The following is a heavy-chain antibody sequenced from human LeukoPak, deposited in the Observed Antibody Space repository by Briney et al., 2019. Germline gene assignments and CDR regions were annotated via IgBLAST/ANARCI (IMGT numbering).Heavy chain of an antibody. Sequence: SGTLSLTCAVSGGSLSSSNWWSWVRQPPGKGLEWIGEIYHSGSTNYNPSLKSRVTISVDKSKNQFSLKLSSVTAADTAVYYCARDLGYYYDSSGYGWGQGTLVTVSS. CDR2: IYHSGST. CDR3: ARDLGYYYDSSGYG. CDR1: GGSLSSSNW. V-gene: IGHV4-4*02. J-gene: IGHJ4*02. D-gene: IGHD3-22*01.